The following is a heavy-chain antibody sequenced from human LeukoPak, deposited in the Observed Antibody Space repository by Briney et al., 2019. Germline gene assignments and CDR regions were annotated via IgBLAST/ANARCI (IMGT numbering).Heavy chain of an antibody. J-gene: IGHJ4*02. D-gene: IGHD6-19*01. CDR1: GFTFSSYW. Sequence: GGSLRLSCAASGFTFSSYWMSWVRQAPGKGLEWVGFIRSKAYGGTTEYAASVKGRFTISRDDSKSIAYLQMNSLKTEDTAVYYCTRGSRSSGWYLGDYFDYWGQGTLVTVSS. CDR3: TRGSRSSGWYLGDYFDY. CDR2: IRSKAYGGTT. V-gene: IGHV3-49*04.